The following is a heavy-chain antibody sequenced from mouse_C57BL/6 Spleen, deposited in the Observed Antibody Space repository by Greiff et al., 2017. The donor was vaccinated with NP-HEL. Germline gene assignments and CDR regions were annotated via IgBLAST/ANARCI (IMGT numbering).Heavy chain of an antibody. J-gene: IGHJ1*03. CDR1: GYSITSGYY. V-gene: IGHV3-6*01. CDR2: ISYDGSN. D-gene: IGHD1-1*01. CDR3: ASPHGSSYGYFDV. Sequence: VQLKESGPGLVKPSQSLSLTCSVTGYSITSGYYWNWIRQFPGNKLEWMGYISYDGSNNYNPSLKNRISITRDTSKNQFFLKLNSVTTEDTATYYCASPHGSSYGYFDVWGTGTTVTVSS.